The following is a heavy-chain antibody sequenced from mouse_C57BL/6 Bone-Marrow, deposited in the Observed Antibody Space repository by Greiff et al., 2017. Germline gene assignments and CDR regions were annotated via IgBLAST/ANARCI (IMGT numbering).Heavy chain of an antibody. Sequence: VQLQQPGTELVKPGASVKLSCKASGYTFTSYWMHWVKQRPGQGLEWIGNINPSNGGTNYNEKFKSKATLTADKSSSTAYMQFSSLTSEDSAIYYCARAVITTVVAPYAMDYWGQGTSVTVSS. D-gene: IGHD1-1*01. CDR2: INPSNGGT. CDR1: GYTFTSYW. J-gene: IGHJ4*01. V-gene: IGHV1-53*01. CDR3: ARAVITTVVAPYAMDY.